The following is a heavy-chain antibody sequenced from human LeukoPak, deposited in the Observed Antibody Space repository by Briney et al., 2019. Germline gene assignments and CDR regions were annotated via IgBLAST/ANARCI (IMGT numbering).Heavy chain of an antibody. CDR2: ISSSSSYI. V-gene: IGHV3-21*01. CDR3: ARDAYLGVGQQLDGNYYGMDV. Sequence: GGSLRLSCAASGFTFSSYSMNWVRQAPGQGLEWVSSISSSSSYIYYADSVKGRFTISRDNAKNSLYLQMNSLRGEDTAVYYCARDAYLGVGQQLDGNYYGMDVWGQGTTVTVSS. CDR1: GFTFSSYS. J-gene: IGHJ6*02. D-gene: IGHD6-13*01.